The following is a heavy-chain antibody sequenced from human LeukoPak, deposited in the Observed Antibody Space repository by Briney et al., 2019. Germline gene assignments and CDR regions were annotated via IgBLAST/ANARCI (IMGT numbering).Heavy chain of an antibody. Sequence: GGSLRLSCAASGFTFSSYAMSWVRQAPGKGLEWVSAISGSGGSTYYADSVKGRFTISRDNSKNTLYLQMNSLRAEDTAVYYCARVDEVVDVFDPWGQGTLVTVSS. CDR3: ARVDEVVDVFDP. CDR2: ISGSGGST. CDR1: GFTFSSYA. D-gene: IGHD2-15*01. V-gene: IGHV3-23*01. J-gene: IGHJ5*02.